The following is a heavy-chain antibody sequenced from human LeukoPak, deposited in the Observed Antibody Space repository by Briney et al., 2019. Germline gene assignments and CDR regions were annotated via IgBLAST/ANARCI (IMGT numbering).Heavy chain of an antibody. Sequence: SETLSLTCTVSGGSISSYYWSWIRQPAGKGLEWIGRIYTSGNSNYNPSLKSRVTMSVDTCKNQFSLKLSSVTAADTAVYYCARDQYYYDSSAYLFDYWGQGTLVTVSS. CDR2: IYTSGNS. CDR3: ARDQYYYDSSAYLFDY. J-gene: IGHJ4*02. V-gene: IGHV4-4*07. CDR1: GGSISSYY. D-gene: IGHD3-22*01.